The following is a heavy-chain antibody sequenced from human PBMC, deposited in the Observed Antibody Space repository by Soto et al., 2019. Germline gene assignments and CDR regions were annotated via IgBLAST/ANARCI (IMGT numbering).Heavy chain of an antibody. Sequence: SETLSLTCDVSGESFSGYYWSWIRQPPGKGLEWIGQIFHGGGTNYSPSLKSRVTIPVDTSKNQFSPELTSVTAADTAVYYCARPHYDSNTFYSFFDYWGQGTLVTVSS. J-gene: IGHJ4*02. D-gene: IGHD3-22*01. CDR3: ARPHYDSNTFYSFFDY. V-gene: IGHV4-34*12. CDR1: GESFSGYY. CDR2: IFHGGGT.